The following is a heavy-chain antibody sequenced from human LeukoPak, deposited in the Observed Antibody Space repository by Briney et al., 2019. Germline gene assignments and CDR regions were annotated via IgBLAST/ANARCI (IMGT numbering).Heavy chain of an antibody. CDR2: INPNSGGT. J-gene: IGHJ4*02. V-gene: IGHV1-2*02. CDR3: AGSLGYCTSNVCYLKY. Sequence: ASVKVSCKASGYTFTGYYMHWVRQAPGQGLEWMGWINPNSGGTNYAQKFQGRVTMTRDTSISTAYMELSRLRSDDTAVYYCAGSLGYCTSNVCYLKYWGQGTLVTVSS. CDR1: GYTFTGYY. D-gene: IGHD2-8*01.